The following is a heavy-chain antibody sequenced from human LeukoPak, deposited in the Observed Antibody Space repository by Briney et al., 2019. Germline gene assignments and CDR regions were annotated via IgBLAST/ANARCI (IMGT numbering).Heavy chain of an antibody. J-gene: IGHJ3*02. D-gene: IGHD4-17*01. CDR1: GYTFTSYY. CDR2: INPSGSST. CDR3: ARGPLHDYGDI. V-gene: IGHV1-46*01. Sequence: GASVKVSCKASGYTFTSYYMHWVRQAPGQGLEWMGIINPSGSSTSYAQKFQGRVTMTRDTSTSTVYMELTSLRSEYTAVYYCARGPLHDYGDIWGQGTMVTVSS.